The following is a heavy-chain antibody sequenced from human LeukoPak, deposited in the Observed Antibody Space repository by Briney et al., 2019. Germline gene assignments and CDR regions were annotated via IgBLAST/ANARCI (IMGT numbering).Heavy chain of an antibody. CDR3: AREVAAVRMGMDY. J-gene: IGHJ4*02. Sequence: AESLTLSCAVSGFTFSSYALSWVRQAPGKGLEWVSGITGSGSGTYYADSVKGRFTTSRDSSSSTPLLQMTSLVAEATASYYCAREVAAVRMGMDYWGQGILVTVSS. D-gene: IGHD6-6*01. CDR1: GFTFSSYA. CDR2: ITGSGSGT. V-gene: IGHV3-23*01.